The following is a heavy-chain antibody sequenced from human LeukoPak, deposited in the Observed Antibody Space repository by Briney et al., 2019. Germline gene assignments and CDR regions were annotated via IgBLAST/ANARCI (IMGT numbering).Heavy chain of an antibody. CDR1: GGSFSGYY. J-gene: IGHJ3*02. Sequence: PSETLSLTCAVYGGSFSGYYWSWIRQPPGKGLEWIGEINHSGSTNYNPSLKSRVTISVDTSKNQFSLKLSSVTAADTAVYYCARGEGYCSSTSCHGHGAFNIWGQGTMVTVSS. D-gene: IGHD2-2*01. CDR3: ARGEGYCSSTSCHGHGAFNI. V-gene: IGHV4-34*01. CDR2: INHSGST.